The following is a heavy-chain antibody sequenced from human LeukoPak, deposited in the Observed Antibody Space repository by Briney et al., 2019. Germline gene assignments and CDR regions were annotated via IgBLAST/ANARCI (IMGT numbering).Heavy chain of an antibody. CDR2: IYPGDSDT. D-gene: IGHD5-18*01. Sequence: GESLKISCKGSGYSFTSYWIGWVRQMPGKGLEWMGIIYPGDSDTRYSPSFQGQATISADKSISTAYLQWSSLKASDTAMYYCARQGGYSYAPDAFDIWGQGTMVTVSS. V-gene: IGHV5-51*01. CDR1: GYSFTSYW. CDR3: ARQGGYSYAPDAFDI. J-gene: IGHJ3*02.